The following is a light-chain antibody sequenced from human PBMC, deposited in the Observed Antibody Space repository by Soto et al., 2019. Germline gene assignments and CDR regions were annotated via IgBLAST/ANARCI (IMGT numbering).Light chain of an antibody. CDR2: GNN. Sequence: LTQAPSASETPGQRVTISCSGGSSNIGRNTVNWYQQLPGTAPKLLIYGNNRRPSGVPDRFSGSKSGTSASLAISGLQSEDEADYYCAAWDDSLTDYVFGTGTKVTVL. CDR3: AAWDDSLTDYV. CDR1: SSNIGRNT. J-gene: IGLJ1*01. V-gene: IGLV1-44*01.